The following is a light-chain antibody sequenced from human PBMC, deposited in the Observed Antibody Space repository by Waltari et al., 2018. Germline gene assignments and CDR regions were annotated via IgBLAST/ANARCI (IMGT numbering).Light chain of an antibody. CDR1: QNVDNTY. J-gene: IGKJ2*01. V-gene: IGKV3-20*01. Sequence: DIVLPQSPGTLSLSPGERATLPCRASQNVDNTYLAWYQKKPGQAPRLLIFGASSRATGIPDRFSGGGSGTDFTLTITRLEPEDFAVYYCQQYGGSLPYAFGQGTKLEIK. CDR3: QQYGGSLPYA. CDR2: GAS.